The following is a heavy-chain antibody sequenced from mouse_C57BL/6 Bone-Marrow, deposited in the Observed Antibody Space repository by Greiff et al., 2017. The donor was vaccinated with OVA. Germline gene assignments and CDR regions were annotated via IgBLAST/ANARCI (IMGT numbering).Heavy chain of an antibody. Sequence: VQLQQSGPELVKPGASVKISCKASGYAFSSSWMNWVKQRPGKGLEWIGRIYPGDGDTNYNGKFKGKATLTADKSSSTAYMQLSSLTSEDSAVYFCAPDSSGYPYYFDYWGQGTTLTVSS. V-gene: IGHV1-82*01. CDR1: GYAFSSSW. CDR2: IYPGDGDT. J-gene: IGHJ2*01. CDR3: APDSSGYPYYFDY. D-gene: IGHD3-2*02.